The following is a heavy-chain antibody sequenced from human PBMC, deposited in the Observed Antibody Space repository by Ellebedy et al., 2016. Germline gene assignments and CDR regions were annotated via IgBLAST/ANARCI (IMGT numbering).Heavy chain of an antibody. D-gene: IGHD6-6*01. V-gene: IGHV1-18*01. J-gene: IGHJ2*01. CDR2: ISAYNGNT. CDR3: AREGSSSYWYFDL. Sequence: ASVKVSCXASGYTFSSYGISWVRQAPGQGLEWMGWISAYNGNTKFAQKLQGRVTITADESTSTAYMELSSLRSEDTAVYYCAREGSSSYWYFDLWGRGTLVTVSS. CDR1: GYTFSSYG.